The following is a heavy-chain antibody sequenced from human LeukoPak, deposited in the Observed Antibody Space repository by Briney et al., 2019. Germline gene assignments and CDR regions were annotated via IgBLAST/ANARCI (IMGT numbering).Heavy chain of an antibody. CDR3: ARDVHGDYGSGWFDP. Sequence: ASVKVSCKTSGGTLNNSAISWVRHAPGQGLEWLGGIMPLFGTAGYAQKFQGRVTTTKDDTTRKVYLELTSLTSDDTGVYYCARDVHGDYGSGWFDPWGQGTLVSVSS. V-gene: IGHV1-69*05. J-gene: IGHJ5*02. D-gene: IGHD4-17*01. CDR2: IMPLFGTA. CDR1: GGTLNNSA.